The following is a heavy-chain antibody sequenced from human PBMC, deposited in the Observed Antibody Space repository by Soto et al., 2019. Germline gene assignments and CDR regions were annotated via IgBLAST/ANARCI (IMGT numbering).Heavy chain of an antibody. CDR1: GGSISSYY. CDR3: ARASLVPAAFHDAFHF. V-gene: IGHV4-39*01. Sequence: SETLSLTCTVSGGSISSYYWSWIRQPPGKGLEWIGSIYYSGTIYYNPSLKSRVTISADMSKNQFSLRLSSVTAADTAVYYCARASLVPAAFHDAFHFWGHGTMVTVSS. J-gene: IGHJ3*01. D-gene: IGHD2-2*01. CDR2: IYYSGTI.